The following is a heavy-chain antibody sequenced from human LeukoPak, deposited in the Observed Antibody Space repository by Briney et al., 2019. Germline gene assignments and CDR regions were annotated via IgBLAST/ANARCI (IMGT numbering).Heavy chain of an antibody. CDR1: GFTFDDYG. CDR2: INWNGGST. Sequence: GRPLRLSCAASGFTFDDYGMSWVRQAPGKGLEWVSGINWNGGSTGYADSVKGRFTISRDNAKNSLYLQMNSLRAEDTALYYCARDLSGEFDYWGQGTLVTVSS. D-gene: IGHD3-16*02. V-gene: IGHV3-20*04. J-gene: IGHJ4*02. CDR3: ARDLSGEFDY.